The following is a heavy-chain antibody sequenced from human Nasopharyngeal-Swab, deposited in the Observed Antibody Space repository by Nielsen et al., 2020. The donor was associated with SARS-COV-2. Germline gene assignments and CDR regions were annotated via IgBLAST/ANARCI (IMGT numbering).Heavy chain of an antibody. V-gene: IGHV4-34*01. Sequence: RQAPGKGLERFGEINHSGSTNYNPSLKSRVTISVDTSKNPFSLKLSSVTATDTAVYYCARPTTLGYYYGMDVWGQGTTVTVSS. CDR3: ARPTTLGYYYGMDV. D-gene: IGHD1-14*01. CDR2: INHSGST. J-gene: IGHJ6*02.